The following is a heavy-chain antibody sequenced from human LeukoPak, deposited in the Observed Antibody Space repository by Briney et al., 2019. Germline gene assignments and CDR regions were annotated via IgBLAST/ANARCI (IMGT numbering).Heavy chain of an antibody. CDR2: IYHSGST. CDR3: AREVPDQYHFDY. CDR1: GGSISSGGYS. D-gene: IGHD2-2*01. Sequence: PSQTLSLTCAVSGGSISSGGYSWSWIRQPPGKGLEWIGYIYHSGSTYYNPSLKSRVTISVDRSKNQFSLKLSSVTAADTAVYYCAREVPDQYHFDYWGQGTLVTVSS. V-gene: IGHV4-30-2*01. J-gene: IGHJ4*02.